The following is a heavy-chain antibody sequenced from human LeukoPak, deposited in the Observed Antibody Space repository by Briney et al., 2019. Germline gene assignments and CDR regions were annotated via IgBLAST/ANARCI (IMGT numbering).Heavy chain of an antibody. D-gene: IGHD4-11*01. CDR2: ISTYNGNT. V-gene: IGHV1-18*01. CDR3: ARDPLSRYSNSRPSYYYGMDV. CDR1: GYTFTNYG. Sequence: ASVKVSCRASGYTFTNYGFSWVRQAPGQGLEWMGWISTYNGNTNYAQKFQDRVTMTTDTSTSTAYMELRGLRSDDTAVYFCARDPLSRYSNSRPSYYYGMDVWGQGTTVTVSS. J-gene: IGHJ6*02.